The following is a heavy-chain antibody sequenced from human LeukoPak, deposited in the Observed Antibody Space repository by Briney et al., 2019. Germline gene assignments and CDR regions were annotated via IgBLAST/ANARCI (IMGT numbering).Heavy chain of an antibody. V-gene: IGHV4-59*01. CDR3: AGASPYYDFWSGYLNFDY. D-gene: IGHD3-3*01. CDR1: GGSISSYY. CDR2: IYYSGST. Sequence: SETLSLTCTVSGGSISSYYWSWLRQPPGKGLEWIGYIYYSGSTNYNPSLKSRVTISVDTSKNQFSLKLSSVTAADTAVYYCAGASPYYDFWSGYLNFDYWGQGTLVTVSS. J-gene: IGHJ4*02.